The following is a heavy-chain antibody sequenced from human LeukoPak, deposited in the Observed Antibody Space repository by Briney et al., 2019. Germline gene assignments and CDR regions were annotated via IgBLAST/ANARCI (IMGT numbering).Heavy chain of an antibody. Sequence: GGSLRLSCAASGFTFSSYEMNWVRQAPGKGLEWVSYISSSGSTIYYADSVKGRFTISRDNAKNSLYLQMNSLRAEDTAVYYCARKFGWLFQIDYWGQGTLVTVSS. D-gene: IGHD3-16*01. CDR2: ISSSGSTI. V-gene: IGHV3-48*03. CDR1: GFTFSSYE. CDR3: ARKFGWLFQIDY. J-gene: IGHJ4*02.